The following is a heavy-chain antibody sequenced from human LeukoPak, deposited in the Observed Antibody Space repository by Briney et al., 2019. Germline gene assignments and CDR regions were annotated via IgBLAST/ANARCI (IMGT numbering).Heavy chain of an antibody. D-gene: IGHD5-12*01. CDR1: GFSFSSHW. J-gene: IGHJ4*02. Sequence: GGSLRLSCAASGFSFSSHWMSWVRQAPGKGLEWVANINQDGSDTYSMDSVKGRFTISRDNAKNSLYLQMNSLRAEDTALYYGVRDDSGLGVDYWGQGTLVTVSS. V-gene: IGHV3-7*03. CDR2: INQDGSDT. CDR3: VRDDSGLGVDY.